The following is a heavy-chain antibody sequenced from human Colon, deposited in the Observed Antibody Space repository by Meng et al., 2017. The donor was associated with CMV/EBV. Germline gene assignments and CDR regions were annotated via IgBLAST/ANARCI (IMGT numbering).Heavy chain of an antibody. D-gene: IGHD2-15*01. V-gene: IGHV4-59*01. CDR2: IYDSGST. CDR3: VREGRRGTSLPPYFHYYGVDV. Sequence: SQTLSLTCTVSAGSISSYYWTWIRQPPGKGLEWIGFIYDSGSTNYNPSLKSRVTISLDSSKNQLSLKLNSVTAADTAVYYCVREGRRGTSLPPYFHYYGVDVWGQGTTVTVSS. CDR1: AGSISSYY. J-gene: IGHJ6*02.